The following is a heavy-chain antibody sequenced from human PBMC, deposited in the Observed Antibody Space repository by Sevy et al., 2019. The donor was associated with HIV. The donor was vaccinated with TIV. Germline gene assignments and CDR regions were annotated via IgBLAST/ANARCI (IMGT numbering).Heavy chain of an antibody. CDR3: AKERLDYDFWSGRGFDY. J-gene: IGHJ4*02. Sequence: GGSLRLSCAASGFTFSSYWMHWVRQAPGKGLVWVSRINSDGSSTSYADSVKGRFTISRDNAKNTLYLQMNSLRVEDTAVYYCAKERLDYDFWSGRGFDYWGQGTLVTVSS. CDR2: INSDGSST. CDR1: GFTFSSYW. V-gene: IGHV3-74*01. D-gene: IGHD3-3*01.